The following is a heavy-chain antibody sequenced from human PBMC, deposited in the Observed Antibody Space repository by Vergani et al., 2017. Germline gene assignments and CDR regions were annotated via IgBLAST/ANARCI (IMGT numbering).Heavy chain of an antibody. CDR2: IYHSGRT. CDR3: GSLDGSLREN. V-gene: IGHV4-38-2*02. CDR1: DISITSGDY. J-gene: IGHJ4*02. Sequence: QVQLQESGPGLVKPSETLSLICTVSDISITSGDYWGWIRQPPGKGLEWIGSIYHSGRTYYNPSLRSRLTISVDTSKNQFSLTLRSVTAADTAVYHCGSLDGSLRENWGQGTLVTVSS. D-gene: IGHD1-26*01.